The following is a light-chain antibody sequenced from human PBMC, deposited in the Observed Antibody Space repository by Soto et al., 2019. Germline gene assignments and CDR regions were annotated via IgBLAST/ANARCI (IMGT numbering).Light chain of an antibody. CDR2: GAS. CDR3: HQYKTYSRT. Sequence: DIQMTQSPSTLSASVGDRVTITCRASQSITGWLAWYQQKPGKAPKLLIYGASSLEIGVPSRFSGSGSGTEFTLTISSLQPDDFATYYCHQYKTYSRTFGQGTKVEIK. V-gene: IGKV1-5*03. CDR1: QSITGW. J-gene: IGKJ1*01.